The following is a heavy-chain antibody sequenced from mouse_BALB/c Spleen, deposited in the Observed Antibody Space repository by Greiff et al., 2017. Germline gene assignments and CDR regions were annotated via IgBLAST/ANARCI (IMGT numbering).Heavy chain of an antibody. Sequence: QVQLQQPGAELVKPGASVKLSCKASGYTFTSYWMHWVKQRPGQGLEWIGEINPSNGRTNYNEKFKSKATLTVDKSSSTAYMQLSSLTSEDSAVYYCARGITTVVAPLDYWGQGTTLTVSS. J-gene: IGHJ2*01. CDR2: INPSNGRT. V-gene: IGHV1S81*02. CDR1: GYTFTSYW. CDR3: ARGITTVVAPLDY. D-gene: IGHD1-1*01.